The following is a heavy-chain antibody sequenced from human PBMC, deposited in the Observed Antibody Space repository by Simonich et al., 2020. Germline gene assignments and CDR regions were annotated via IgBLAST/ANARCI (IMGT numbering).Heavy chain of an antibody. Sequence: EVQLVESGGGLVQPGGSLRLSCAASGFTFSSYEMNWVRQAREKGREFVSYISSSGNTIYYADSVKGRFTISRDNAKNSLYLQMNSLRAEDTAVYYCASDGAYDTVVTGAYWGQGTLVTVSS. J-gene: IGHJ4*02. CDR2: ISSSGNTI. D-gene: IGHD3-9*01. V-gene: IGHV3-48*03. CDR1: GFTFSSYE. CDR3: ASDGAYDTVVTGAY.